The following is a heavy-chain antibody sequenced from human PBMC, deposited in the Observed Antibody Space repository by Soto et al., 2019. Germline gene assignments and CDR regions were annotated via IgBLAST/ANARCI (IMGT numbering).Heavy chain of an antibody. CDR2: FYYSGLT. D-gene: IGHD3-22*01. J-gene: IGHJ6*03. CDR3: ARGNTHGYYYMDV. CDR1: GASMNTYY. V-gene: IGHV4-59*08. Sequence: QVQLQESGPGLVKPSETLSLTCAVSGASMNTYYWSWIRQPPGKGLELIGYFYYSGLTNYNPSLKSRVTISLDTSKNQFSLKLSSVTAADTAVYFCARGNTHGYYYMDVWGRGTTVTVSS.